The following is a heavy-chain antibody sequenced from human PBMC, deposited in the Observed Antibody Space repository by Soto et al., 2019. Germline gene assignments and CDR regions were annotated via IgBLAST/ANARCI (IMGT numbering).Heavy chain of an antibody. CDR3: ARDTTGTTLYYYYMDV. CDR1: GFTFSSYW. J-gene: IGHJ6*03. CDR2: IKQDGSEK. Sequence: GGSLRLSCAASGFTFSSYWMSWVRQAPGKVLEWVANIKQDGSEKYYVDSVKGRFTISRDNAKNSLYLQMNSLRAEDTAVYYCARDTTGTTLYYYYMDVWGKGTTVTVSS. D-gene: IGHD1-1*01. V-gene: IGHV3-7*01.